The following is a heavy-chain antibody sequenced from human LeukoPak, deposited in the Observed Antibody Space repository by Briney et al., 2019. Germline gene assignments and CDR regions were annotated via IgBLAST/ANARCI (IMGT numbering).Heavy chain of an antibody. CDR3: ARGIRYYYYYYMDV. CDR1: GFTFDDYG. V-gene: IGHV3-20*01. D-gene: IGHD3-9*01. CDR2: IHWNGDTT. J-gene: IGHJ6*03. Sequence: GGSLRLSCTASGFTFDDYGMNWVRQAPGKGLEWISGIHWNGDTTNYAASVEGRFTISREYAKNSLYLQMNSLRAEDTALYDCARGIRYYYYYYMDVWGKGTTVTVSS.